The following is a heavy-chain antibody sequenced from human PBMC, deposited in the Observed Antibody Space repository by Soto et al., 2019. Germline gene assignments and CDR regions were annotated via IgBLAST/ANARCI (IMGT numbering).Heavy chain of an antibody. V-gene: IGHV4-59*01. J-gene: IGHJ4*02. CDR2: VYYSGST. Sequence: SETLSLTCTVSGASINDYYWSWIRQPPGEGLEWIGFVYYSGSTTYNPSLKSRVTISVDTSKNQFSLKLNSVTAADTAVYYCARHPGVTYWGQGTLVTVSS. D-gene: IGHD3-10*01. CDR3: ARHPGVTY. CDR1: GASINDYY.